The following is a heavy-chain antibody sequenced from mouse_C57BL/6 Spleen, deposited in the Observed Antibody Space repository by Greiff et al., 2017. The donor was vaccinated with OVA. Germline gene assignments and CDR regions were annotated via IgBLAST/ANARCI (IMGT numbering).Heavy chain of an antibody. D-gene: IGHD1-1*01. J-gene: IGHJ3*01. V-gene: IGHV1-82*01. CDR1: GYAFSSSW. CDR2: IYTGDGDT. Sequence: VQLQQSGPELVKPGASVKISCKASGYAFSSSWMNWVKQRPGQGLEWIGRIYTGDGDTNYNGKVKGKATLTADKSSSTAYMQLSSLTSEDSAVYICASYYYGRSHVADWGQGTLVTVSA. CDR3: ASYYYGRSHVAD.